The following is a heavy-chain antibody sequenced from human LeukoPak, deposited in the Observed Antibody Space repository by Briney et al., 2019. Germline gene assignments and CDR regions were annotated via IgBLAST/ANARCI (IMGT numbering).Heavy chain of an antibody. CDR2: ISGSGAST. CDR3: AKTTHFGGSTLAC. Sequence: SGGSLRLSCAASGFTFSSYAMSWVRQAPGKGLEWVSAISGSGASTYYADSVKGRFTISRDNSKNTLYLQMNSLRAEDPAVYYCAKTTHFGGSTLACGARGPLVTVPS. J-gene: IGHJ4*02. D-gene: IGHD3-16*01. V-gene: IGHV3-23*01. CDR1: GFTFSSYA.